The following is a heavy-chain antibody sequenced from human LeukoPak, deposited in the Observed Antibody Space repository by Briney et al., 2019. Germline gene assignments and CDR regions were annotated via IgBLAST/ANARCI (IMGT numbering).Heavy chain of an antibody. D-gene: IGHD6-13*01. V-gene: IGHV1-8*01. CDR2: MNPNSGNT. CDR1: GYTFTSYD. J-gene: IGHJ4*02. CDR3: ARVTMSSSWYLGY. Sequence: ASVKVSCKASGYTFTSYDINWVRQATGQGLEWMGWMNPNSGNTGYAQKFQGRITMTRNTSISTAYMELSSLRSEDTAVYYCARVTMSSSWYLGYWGQGTLVTVSS.